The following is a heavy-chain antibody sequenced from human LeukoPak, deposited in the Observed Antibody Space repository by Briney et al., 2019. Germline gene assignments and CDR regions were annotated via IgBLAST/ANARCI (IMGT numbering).Heavy chain of an antibody. CDR1: GFIISSYW. CDR3: AKDRGGLFDY. V-gene: IGHV3-7*01. Sequence: GGSLRLSCAASGFIISSYWMSWVRQAPGKGLEWVANIKQDGSEKYYVDSVKGRFTISRDNAKNSLYLQMSSLRADDMAVYYCAKDRGGLFDYWGQGTLVTVSS. D-gene: IGHD3-10*01. J-gene: IGHJ4*02. CDR2: IKQDGSEK.